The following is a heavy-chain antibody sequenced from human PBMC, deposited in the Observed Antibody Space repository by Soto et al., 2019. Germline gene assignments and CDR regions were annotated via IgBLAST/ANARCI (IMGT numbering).Heavy chain of an antibody. CDR2: INPSGHTT. CDR1: GFTFTNYW. Sequence: QVQLVQSGAEVKKPGASVKISCKASGFTFTNYWMHWVRQAPGQGLEWMGVINPSGHTTIYAQKCKGRVIMTRDTSTSTVYMDLSSLRSEDTAVYYCVRDNSMTVAGPMNWHFDPWGRGTLVTVSS. J-gene: IGHJ2*01. CDR3: VRDNSMTVAGPMNWHFDP. D-gene: IGHD6-19*01. V-gene: IGHV1-46*01.